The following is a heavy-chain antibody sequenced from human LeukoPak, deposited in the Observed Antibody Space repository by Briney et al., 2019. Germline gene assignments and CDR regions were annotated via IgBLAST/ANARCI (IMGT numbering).Heavy chain of an antibody. Sequence: SETLSLTCSVSGGSINQYYWSWIRQPPGKGLEWIGYIYYTGSTNYNPSLKSRVTISVDTSKNQFSLKLNSVTAADTAVYYCARHYDSTGYYFDYWGQGTLVTVSS. CDR3: ARHYDSTGYYFDY. J-gene: IGHJ4*02. CDR1: GGSINQYY. CDR2: IYYTGST. V-gene: IGHV4-59*01. D-gene: IGHD3-22*01.